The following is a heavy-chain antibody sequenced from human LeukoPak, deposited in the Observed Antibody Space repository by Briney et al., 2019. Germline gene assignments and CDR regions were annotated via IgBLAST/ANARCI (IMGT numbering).Heavy chain of an antibody. CDR3: AREERTLHYYYGMDV. Sequence: SQTLSLTCTVSGGSISSGGYYWSWIRQHPGRGLEWIGYIYYSGSTYYNPSLKSRVTISVDTSKNQFSLKLSSVTAADTAVYYCAREERTLHYYYGMDVWGQGTTVTVSS. J-gene: IGHJ6*02. CDR1: GGSISSGGYY. D-gene: IGHD1-1*01. CDR2: IYYSGST. V-gene: IGHV4-31*03.